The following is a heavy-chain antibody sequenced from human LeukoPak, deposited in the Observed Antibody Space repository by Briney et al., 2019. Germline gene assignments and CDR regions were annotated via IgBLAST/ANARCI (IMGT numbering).Heavy chain of an antibody. CDR2: IYYSGNT. D-gene: IGHD6-13*01. CDR1: GGSISSGDYY. Sequence: SQTLSLTCTVSGGSISSGDYYWSWIRQHPGKGLEWIGYIYYSGNTYYNPSLKSRVTISVDTSKNQFSLKLSSVTAADTAVYYCARGMASAGQYYFDFWGQGTLVTVSS. V-gene: IGHV4-31*03. CDR3: ARGMASAGQYYFDF. J-gene: IGHJ4*02.